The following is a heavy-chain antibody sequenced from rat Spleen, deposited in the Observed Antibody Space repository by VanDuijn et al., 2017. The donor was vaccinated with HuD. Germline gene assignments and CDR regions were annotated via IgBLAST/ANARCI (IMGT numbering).Heavy chain of an antibody. Sequence: EVQLQESGPGLVKPSQSLSLTCSVTGYSITSNYWGWIRKFPGNKMEWMGKITYSGSTSYNPSLKSRISITRDTSKNQFFLQLNSVTTEDTATYYCARWDYSSYPDYWGQGVMVTVSS. D-gene: IGHD1-8*01. CDR3: ARWDYSSYPDY. CDR2: ITYSGST. V-gene: IGHV3-1*01. J-gene: IGHJ2*01. CDR1: GYSITSNY.